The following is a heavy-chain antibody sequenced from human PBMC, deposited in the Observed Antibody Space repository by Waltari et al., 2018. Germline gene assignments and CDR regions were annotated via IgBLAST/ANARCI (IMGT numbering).Heavy chain of an antibody. D-gene: IGHD6-13*01. CDR2: IMPSPGIE. CDR3: ARDRRGEPAAAFDY. V-gene: IGHV1-69*08. Sequence: QVQLVQSGAEVKKPGSSVKVSCKASGGTFSSYTISWVRQAPGQGLEWMGRIMPSPGIENYAKKVQGRVTITEDKSTSTAYMELSSLRSEDTAVYYCARDRRGEPAAAFDYWGQGTLVTVSS. J-gene: IGHJ4*02. CDR1: GGTFSSYT.